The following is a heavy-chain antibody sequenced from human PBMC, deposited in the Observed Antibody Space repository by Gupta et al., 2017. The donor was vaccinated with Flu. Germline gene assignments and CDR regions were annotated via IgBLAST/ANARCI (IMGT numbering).Heavy chain of an antibody. V-gene: IGHV3-21*01. CDR3: ARERGSKEVVVAGLYYCDY. CDR2: ISSSSRYI. Sequence: EVQLVESGGGLVKPGGSLRLSCAAYGFTFSSPRMNWVRQAPGQGQEWGSSISSSSRYINDADAGKGRFTISRDNAKNSLYLQMNSLRAEDTAGYYCARERGSKEVVVAGLYYCDYWGQGTLVTVSS. CDR1: GFTFSSPR. D-gene: IGHD2-15*01. J-gene: IGHJ4*02.